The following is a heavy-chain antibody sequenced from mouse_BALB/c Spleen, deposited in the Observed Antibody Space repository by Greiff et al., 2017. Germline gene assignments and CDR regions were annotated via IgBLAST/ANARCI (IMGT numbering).Heavy chain of an antibody. CDR1: GYTFTDYA. CDR2: ISTYYGDT. CDR3: TRDYGSSRFDY. J-gene: IGHJ2*01. D-gene: IGHD1-1*01. Sequence: QVHVKQSGAELVRPGVSVKISCKGSGYTFTDYAMHWVKQSHAKSLEWIGVISTYYGDTSYNQKFKGKAKLTAVTSTSTAYMELSSLTNEDSAVYYCTRDYGSSRFDYWGQGTTLTVSS. V-gene: IGHV1S137*01.